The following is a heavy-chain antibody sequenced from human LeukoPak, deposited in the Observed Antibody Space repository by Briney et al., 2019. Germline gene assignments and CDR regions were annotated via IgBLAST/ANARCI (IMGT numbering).Heavy chain of an antibody. V-gene: IGHV4-34*01. CDR1: GGSFSGYY. CDR2: INRSGST. CDR3: ARVVVVPAARGRPDAFDI. D-gene: IGHD2-2*01. Sequence: SETLSLTCAVYGGSFSGYYWSWIRRPPGKGLEWIGEINRSGSTNYNPSLKSRVTISVDTSKNQFSLKLSSVTAADTAVYYCARVVVVPAARGRPDAFDIWGQGTMVTVSS. J-gene: IGHJ3*02.